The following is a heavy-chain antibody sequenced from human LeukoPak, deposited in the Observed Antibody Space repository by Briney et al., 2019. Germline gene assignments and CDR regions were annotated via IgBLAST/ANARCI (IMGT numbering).Heavy chain of an antibody. Sequence: ASLRDSSMPSGYTFTEYYMHSVPQAPGQGLEWMGWINPNSGGANYAESFQGRVTMTRDTSISTAYMELSSQRYDDTALYYCARGQSLNDYWGQGALVTVSS. J-gene: IGHJ4*02. CDR1: GYTFTEYY. CDR2: INPNSGGA. CDR3: ARGQSLNDY. V-gene: IGHV1-2*02.